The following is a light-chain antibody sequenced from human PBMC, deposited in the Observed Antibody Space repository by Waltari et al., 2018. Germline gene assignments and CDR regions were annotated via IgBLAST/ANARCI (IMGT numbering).Light chain of an antibody. CDR3: QKYDRLPAT. Sequence: SCGASQSASRFLAWYQQRPGQAPRLLIYGASTRATGIPDRFSGSGSGTDFSLTISRLEPEEFAVYYCQKYDRLPATFGQGTKVEIK. V-gene: IGKV3-20*01. CDR1: QSASRF. J-gene: IGKJ1*01. CDR2: GAS.